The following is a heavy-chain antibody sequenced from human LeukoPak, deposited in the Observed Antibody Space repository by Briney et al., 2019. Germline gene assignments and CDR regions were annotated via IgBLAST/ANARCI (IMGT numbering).Heavy chain of an antibody. CDR2: INHSGST. Sequence: PSETLSLTCAVYGGSFSGYYWSWIRQPPGKGLEWIGEINHSGSTNYNPSLKSRVTISVDTSKNQFSLKLSSVTAADTAVYYCAGMYYYDISGYYFDYWGQGTLVTVSS. D-gene: IGHD3-22*01. CDR3: AGMYYYDISGYYFDY. CDR1: GGSFSGYY. V-gene: IGHV4-34*01. J-gene: IGHJ4*02.